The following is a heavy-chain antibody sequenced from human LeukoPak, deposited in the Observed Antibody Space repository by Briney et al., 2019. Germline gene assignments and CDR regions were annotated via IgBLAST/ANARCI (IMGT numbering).Heavy chain of an antibody. J-gene: IGHJ3*02. Sequence: WASVKVSCKASGGTFSSYAISWARQAPGQGLEWMGGIIPIFGTANYAQKFQGRVTITTDESTSTAYMELSSLRSEDTAVYYCAVTNLYYYDSSGAYHAFDIWGQGTMVTVSS. D-gene: IGHD3-22*01. CDR2: IIPIFGTA. CDR3: AVTNLYYYDSSGAYHAFDI. CDR1: GGTFSSYA. V-gene: IGHV1-69*05.